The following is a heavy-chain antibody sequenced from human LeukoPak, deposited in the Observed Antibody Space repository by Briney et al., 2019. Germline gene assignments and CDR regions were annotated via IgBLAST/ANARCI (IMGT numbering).Heavy chain of an antibody. V-gene: IGHV4-39*07. Sequence: SETLSLTCTVSGDSISSSTYYWGWIRQPPGKGLEWIGSIYYSGSTYYNPSLKSRVTISVDTSKNQFSLKLSSVTAADTAVYYCARGGGLRRYCSSTSCPTGLNWFDPWGQGTLVTVSS. J-gene: IGHJ5*02. D-gene: IGHD2-2*01. CDR1: GDSISSSTYY. CDR2: IYYSGST. CDR3: ARGGGLRRYCSSTSCPTGLNWFDP.